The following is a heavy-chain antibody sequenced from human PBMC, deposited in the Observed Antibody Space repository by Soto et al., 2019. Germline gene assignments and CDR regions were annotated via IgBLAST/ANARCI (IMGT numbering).Heavy chain of an antibody. Sequence: QVQLVQSGAEVRRPGSSVRVSCKASGNSFSTHGVSWVRQAPGQGLEWVGGIVPFFGTSKYAQKLQGRNTITADEPTGTAYLDLSSLRSEDTAIYYCASTTYFYYGSGMYHFDQWGKGTLVTVSS. D-gene: IGHD3-22*01. J-gene: IGHJ4*02. V-gene: IGHV1-69*01. CDR3: ASTTYFYYGSGMYHFDQ. CDR1: GNSFSTHG. CDR2: IVPFFGTS.